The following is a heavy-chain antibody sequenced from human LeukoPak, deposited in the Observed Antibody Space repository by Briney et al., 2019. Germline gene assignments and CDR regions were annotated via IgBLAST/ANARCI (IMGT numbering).Heavy chain of an antibody. Sequence: GGSLRLSCAASGFTFDDYGMSWVRQAPGKGLEWVSGINWNGGSTGYADSVKGRFTISRDNAKNSLYLQMNSLRAEDTALYYCARVYGSGAEGDYYYMDVWGKGTTVTVSS. CDR3: ARVYGSGAEGDYYYMDV. CDR2: INWNGGST. V-gene: IGHV3-20*04. D-gene: IGHD3-10*01. J-gene: IGHJ6*03. CDR1: GFTFDDYG.